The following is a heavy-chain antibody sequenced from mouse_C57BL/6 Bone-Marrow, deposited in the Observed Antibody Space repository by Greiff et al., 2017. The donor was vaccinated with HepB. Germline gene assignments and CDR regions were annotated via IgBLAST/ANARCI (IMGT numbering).Heavy chain of an antibody. CDR2: INSDGGST. Sequence: EVTVVESGGGLVQPGESLKLSCEANEYEFPSHDMYWVRKTPEKRLELVAAINSDGGSTSYPDTMERRFIISRDNTKKTLYLQMSSLRSEDTAVYYCARLVYDGYYRFAYWGQGTLVTVSA. D-gene: IGHD2-3*01. V-gene: IGHV5-2*01. CDR3: ARLVYDGYYRFAY. CDR1: EYEFPSHD. J-gene: IGHJ3*01.